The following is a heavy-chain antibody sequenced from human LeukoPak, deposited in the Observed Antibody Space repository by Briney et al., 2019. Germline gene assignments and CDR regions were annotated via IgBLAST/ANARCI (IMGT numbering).Heavy chain of an antibody. CDR3: ALRIAAGAFDP. Sequence: GGSLRLSCAASGFTFSSYAMSWFRQAPGKGLEWVSAISGSGGSTYYADSVKGRFTISRDNSKNTLYLQINSLRAEDTAVYYCALRIAAGAFDPWGQGTLVTVSS. J-gene: IGHJ5*02. CDR2: ISGSGGST. V-gene: IGHV3-23*01. CDR1: GFTFSSYA. D-gene: IGHD6-25*01.